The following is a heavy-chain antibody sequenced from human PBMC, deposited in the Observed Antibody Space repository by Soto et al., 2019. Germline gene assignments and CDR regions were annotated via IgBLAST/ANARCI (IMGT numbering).Heavy chain of an antibody. CDR3: REAGITEGDV. CDR2: INHSGST. J-gene: IGHJ6*02. V-gene: IGHV4-34*01. D-gene: IGHD3-16*01. CDR1: GGSFSGYY. Sequence: SETLSLTCAVYGGSFSGYYWSWIRQPPGKGLEWIGEINHSGSTNYNPSLKSRVTISVDTSKNQFSLKLSSVTAADTAVYYCREAGITEGDVWGQGTTVTVSS.